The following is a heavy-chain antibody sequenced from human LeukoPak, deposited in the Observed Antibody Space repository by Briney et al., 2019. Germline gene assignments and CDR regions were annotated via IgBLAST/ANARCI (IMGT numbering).Heavy chain of an antibody. Sequence: PGGSLRLSCAASGFTFSSYSMNWVRQAPGKGLEWVSYISSSSSTIYYADSVKGRFTISRDNAKNSLYLQMNSLRAEDTAVYYCARLYYYDSSGYYFDYWGQGTLVTVSS. CDR2: ISSSSSTI. J-gene: IGHJ4*02. CDR3: ARLYYYDSSGYYFDY. V-gene: IGHV3-48*04. CDR1: GFTFSSYS. D-gene: IGHD3-22*01.